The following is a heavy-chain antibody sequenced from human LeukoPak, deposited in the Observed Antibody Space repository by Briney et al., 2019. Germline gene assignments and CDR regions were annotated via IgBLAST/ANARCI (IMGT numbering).Heavy chain of an antibody. CDR3: ARGGYYDSSGYYYGMVDY. CDR1: GYIFTGYY. CDR2: MNPNSGNT. D-gene: IGHD3-22*01. Sequence: AASVKVSCKASGYIFTGYYLHWVRQAPGQGLEWMGWMNPNSGNTGYAQKFQGRVTMTRNTSISTAYMELSSLRSEDTAVYYCARGGYYDSSGYYYGMVDYWGQGTLVTVSS. J-gene: IGHJ4*02. V-gene: IGHV1-8*02.